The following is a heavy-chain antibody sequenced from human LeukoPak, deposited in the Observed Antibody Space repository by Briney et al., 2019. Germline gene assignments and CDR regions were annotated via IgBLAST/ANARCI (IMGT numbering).Heavy chain of an antibody. J-gene: IGHJ4*02. Sequence: GGSLRLSCAASGFTFSSYAMHWVRQAPGKGLEWVAVISYDGSNKYYADSVKGRFTISRDNSKNTLYLQMNSLRAEDTAIYYCAKGGPYSSSWGGKFDHWGQGTLVTVST. D-gene: IGHD6-13*01. V-gene: IGHV3-30-3*01. CDR1: GFTFSSYA. CDR2: ISYDGSNK. CDR3: AKGGPYSSSWGGKFDH.